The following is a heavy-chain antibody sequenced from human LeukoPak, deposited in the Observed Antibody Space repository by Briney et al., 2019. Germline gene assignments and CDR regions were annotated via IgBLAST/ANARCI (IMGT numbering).Heavy chain of an antibody. CDR2: IRSKANSYAT. Sequence: GGSLRLSCAASGFTFSDSTMHWVRQASGKGLEWVGRIRSKANSYATTHAASAKGRFTISRDDSKNTAFLQMNSLKTEDTAVYYCTRQAHDWGQGTLVAVSS. CDR1: GFTFSDST. CDR3: TRQAHD. V-gene: IGHV3-73*01. J-gene: IGHJ4*02.